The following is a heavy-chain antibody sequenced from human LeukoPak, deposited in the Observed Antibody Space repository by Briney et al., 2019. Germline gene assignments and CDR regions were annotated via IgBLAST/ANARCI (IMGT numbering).Heavy chain of an antibody. J-gene: IGHJ4*02. CDR3: ARAGSSSHHFDY. CDR2: ISSSSSYI. Sequence: PGGSLRLSCAASGFTFSSYSMNWVRQAPGKGLEWVSSISSSSSYIYYADSVKGRFTISRDNAKNSLYLQMNSLRAEDTAVYYCARAGSSSHHFDYWGQGTLVTVSS. D-gene: IGHD6-6*01. V-gene: IGHV3-21*01. CDR1: GFTFSSYS.